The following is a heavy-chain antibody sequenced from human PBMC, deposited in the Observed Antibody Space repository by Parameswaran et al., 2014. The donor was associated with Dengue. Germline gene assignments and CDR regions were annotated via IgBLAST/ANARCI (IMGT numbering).Heavy chain of an antibody. CDR3: AKGPAGAMVPDFDY. CDR2: ISGSGGST. Sequence: SNARWIRQPPGKGLEWVSAISGSGGSTYYADSVKGRFTISRDNSKNTLYLQMNSLRAEDTAVYYCAKGPAGAMVPDFDYWGQGTLVTVSS. CDR1: SNA. D-gene: IGHD5-18*01. V-gene: IGHV3-23*01. J-gene: IGHJ4*02.